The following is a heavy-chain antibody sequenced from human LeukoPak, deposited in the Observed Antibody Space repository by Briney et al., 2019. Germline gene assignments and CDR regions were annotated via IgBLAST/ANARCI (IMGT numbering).Heavy chain of an antibody. CDR3: ARDGEAVAGNILDY. J-gene: IGHJ4*02. Sequence: SVKVSCKAFGGTFSSYAISWVRQAPGQGLEWMGRIIPIFGTANYAQKFQGRVTITTDESTSTAYMELSSLRSEDTGVYYCARDGEAVAGNILDYWGQGTLVTVSS. CDR1: GGTFSSYA. V-gene: IGHV1-69*05. D-gene: IGHD6-19*01. CDR2: IIPIFGTA.